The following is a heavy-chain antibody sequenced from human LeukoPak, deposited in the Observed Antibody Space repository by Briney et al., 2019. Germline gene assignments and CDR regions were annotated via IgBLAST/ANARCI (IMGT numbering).Heavy chain of an antibody. CDR2: ISGSGGST. CDR3: AKFCGGDCYSGRNQPPGAFDI. D-gene: IGHD2-21*02. CDR1: GFTFSSYA. J-gene: IGHJ3*02. V-gene: IGHV3-23*01. Sequence: PGGSLRLSCAASGFTFSSYAMSGVRQAPGKGLEWVSAISGSGGSTYYADSVKGRFTISRDNSKNTLYLQMNSLRAKDTAVYYCAKFCGGDCYSGRNQPPGAFDIWGQGTMVTVSS.